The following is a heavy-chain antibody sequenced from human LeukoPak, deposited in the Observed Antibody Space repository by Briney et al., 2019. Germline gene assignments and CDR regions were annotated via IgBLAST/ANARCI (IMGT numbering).Heavy chain of an antibody. CDR2: LYNTGNT. V-gene: IGHV3-53*01. Sequence: PGGSLRLSCAASGFTVNSNCLSWVRQAPGKGLEWVSTLYNTGNTYYANSVKGRFSISRDNSKNTLFLQMNSLRAEDTAVYYCARLTPAAGRLYFVDWGPGTLVTVSS. CDR1: GFTVNSNC. D-gene: IGHD6-13*01. J-gene: IGHJ4*02. CDR3: ARLTPAAGRLYFVD.